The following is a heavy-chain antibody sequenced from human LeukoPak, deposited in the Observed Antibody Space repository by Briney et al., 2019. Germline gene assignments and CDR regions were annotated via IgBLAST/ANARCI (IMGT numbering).Heavy chain of an antibody. CDR3: ARGGLYYYDSSGYYYGNWFDP. D-gene: IGHD3-22*01. Sequence: PSETLSLTCAVYGGSFSGYYWSWIRQPPGKGLEWIGEINHSGSTNYNPSLKSRVTISVDTSKNQFSLKLSSVTAADTAVYYCARGGLYYYDSSGYYYGNWFDPWGQGTLVTVSS. V-gene: IGHV4-34*01. CDR2: INHSGST. J-gene: IGHJ5*02. CDR1: GGSFSGYY.